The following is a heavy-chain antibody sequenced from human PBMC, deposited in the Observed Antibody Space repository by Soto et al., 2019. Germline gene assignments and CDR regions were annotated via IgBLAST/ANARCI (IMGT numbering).Heavy chain of an antibody. CDR1: GFTFSSYA. CDR3: ANDGYYYGSGSYSGLDY. J-gene: IGHJ4*02. D-gene: IGHD3-10*01. V-gene: IGHV3-30-3*02. Sequence: GGSLRLSCAASGFTFSSYAMHWVRQAPGKGLEWVAVISYDGSNKYYADSVKGRFTISRDNSKNTLYLQMNSLRAEDTAVYYCANDGYYYGSGSYSGLDYWGQGTLVTVSS. CDR2: ISYDGSNK.